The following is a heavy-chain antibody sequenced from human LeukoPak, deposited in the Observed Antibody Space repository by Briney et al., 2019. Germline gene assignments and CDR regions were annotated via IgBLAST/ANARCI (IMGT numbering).Heavy chain of an antibody. V-gene: IGHV3-48*03. CDR3: AREAGGYSYGLDAFDI. CDR2: ISSSGSTI. D-gene: IGHD5-18*01. Sequence: GGSLRLSCAASGFTFSNYEMNWVRQAPGKGLEWVSYISSSGSTIYYADSVKGRFTISRDNAKNSLYLQMNSLRGEDTAVYYCAREAGGYSYGLDAFDIWGQGTTVTVSS. J-gene: IGHJ3*02. CDR1: GFTFSNYE.